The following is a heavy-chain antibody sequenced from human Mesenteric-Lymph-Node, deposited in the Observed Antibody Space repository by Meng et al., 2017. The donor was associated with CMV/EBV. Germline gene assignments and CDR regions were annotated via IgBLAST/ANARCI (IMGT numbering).Heavy chain of an antibody. Sequence: SVKVSCKASGGTFSSSAISRVRQAPGQGLEWMGGIITISGTANYAQKFQGRVTITTDESTSTAYMELSSLRSEDTAVYYCAGGAYYYDSSGYYYGEALDYWGQGTLVTVSS. D-gene: IGHD3-22*01. V-gene: IGHV1-69*05. CDR1: GGTFSSSA. CDR2: IITISGTA. J-gene: IGHJ4*02. CDR3: AGGAYYYDSSGYYYGEALDY.